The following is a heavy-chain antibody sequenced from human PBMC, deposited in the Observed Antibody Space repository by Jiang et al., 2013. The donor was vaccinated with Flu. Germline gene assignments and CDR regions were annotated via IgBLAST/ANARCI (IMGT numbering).Heavy chain of an antibody. J-gene: IGHJ5*02. CDR2: INHSGST. D-gene: IGHD6-13*01. Sequence: ELLKPSETLSLTCAVYGGSFSGYYWSWIRQPPGKGLEWIGEINHSGSTNYNPSLKSRVTISVDTSKNQFSLKLSSVTAADTAVYYCARPLAIAAAGTGVWFDPWGQGTLVTVSS. CDR3: ARPLAIAAAGTGVWFDP. CDR1: GGSFSGYY. V-gene: IGHV4-34*01.